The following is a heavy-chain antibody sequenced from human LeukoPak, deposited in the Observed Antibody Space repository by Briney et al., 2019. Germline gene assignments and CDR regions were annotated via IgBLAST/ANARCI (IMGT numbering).Heavy chain of an antibody. J-gene: IGHJ4*02. CDR2: ISSSSSYI. Sequence: PGGSLRLSCAASGFTFSSYSMNWVRQAPGKGLEWVSSISSSSSYIYYADSVKGRFTISRDNAKNSLYLQMNSLRAEDTAVYYCARDWGVGIEGPYFDYWGQGTLVTVSS. D-gene: IGHD3-16*01. V-gene: IGHV3-21*01. CDR3: ARDWGVGIEGPYFDY. CDR1: GFTFSSYS.